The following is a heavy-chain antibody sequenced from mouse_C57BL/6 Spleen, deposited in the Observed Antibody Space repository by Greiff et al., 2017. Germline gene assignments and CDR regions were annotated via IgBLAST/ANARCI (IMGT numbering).Heavy chain of an antibody. CDR2: IDPSDSYT. V-gene: IGHV1-69*01. CDR3: ARGGKPYYFDY. CDR1: GYTFTSYW. Sequence: QVQLQQPGAELVMPGASVKLSCKASGYTFTSYWMHWVKQRPGQGLEWIGEIDPSDSYTNYNQKFKGKFTLTVDKSSSTAYMQLSSLTSEDSAVYYCARGGKPYYFDYWGQGTTLTVSS. J-gene: IGHJ2*01.